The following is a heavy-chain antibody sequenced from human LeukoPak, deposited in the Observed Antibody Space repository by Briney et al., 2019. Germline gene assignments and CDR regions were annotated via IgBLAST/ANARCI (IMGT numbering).Heavy chain of an antibody. J-gene: IGHJ4*02. CDR2: IHYSGST. CDR3: TRDSSPGPQYL. D-gene: IGHD4-11*01. Sequence: SETLSLTCTVSGGSINYYYWNWIRQSPGKGLEWIGYIHYSGSTNYNPSLESRVTISIDTSKTQFPLKLTSVTAADTAMYYCTRDSSPGPQYLWGQGVLVTVSS. CDR1: GGSINYYY. V-gene: IGHV4-59*01.